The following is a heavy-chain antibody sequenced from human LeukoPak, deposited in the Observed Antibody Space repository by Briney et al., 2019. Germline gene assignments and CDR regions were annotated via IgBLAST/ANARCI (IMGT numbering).Heavy chain of an antibody. CDR1: GYTFTSYG. J-gene: IGHJ4*02. D-gene: IGHD5-18*01. V-gene: IGHV1-18*04. Sequence: ASVKVSCKASGYTFTSYGISWVRQAPGQGFEWMGWISAYNGNTNYAQKLQGRVTMTTDTSTSTAYMELRSLRSDGTAVYYCARTIRGYSYGSPVDYWGQGTLVTVSS. CDR3: ARTIRGYSYGSPVDY. CDR2: ISAYNGNT.